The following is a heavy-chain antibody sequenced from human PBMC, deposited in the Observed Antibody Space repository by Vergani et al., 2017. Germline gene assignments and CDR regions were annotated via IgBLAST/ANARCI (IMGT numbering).Heavy chain of an antibody. J-gene: IGHJ6*03. CDR2: IYWDDDK. V-gene: IGHV2-5*02. Sequence: QITLKESGPTLVKPTQTLTLTCTFPGFSLSTSGVGVGWIRQPPGKALEWLALIYWDDDKRYRPSLKSRLTITKDTSKNQVVLTMTNMDPVETATYYCAHSYGSGRESYCYCYYYYMDVWGKGTTVTVSS. CDR1: GFSLSTSGVG. D-gene: IGHD3-10*01. CDR3: AHSYGSGRESYCYCYYYYMDV.